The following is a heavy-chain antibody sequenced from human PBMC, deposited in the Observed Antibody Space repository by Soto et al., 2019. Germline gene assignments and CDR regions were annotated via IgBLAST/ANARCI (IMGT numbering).Heavy chain of an antibody. V-gene: IGHV3-23*01. D-gene: IGHD3-3*01. CDR3: AKFTGQQNYDFWSGTEL. CDR2: ISGSGGST. CDR1: GFTFSSYA. Sequence: EVQLLESGGGLVQPGGSLRLSCAASGFTFSSYAMSWVRQAPGKGLEWVSAISGSGGSTYYADFVKGRLTVSRDNSKNTLFLQMNSLRAEDTAVYYCAKFTGQQNYDFWSGTELWGQGTRVTVSS. J-gene: IGHJ4*02.